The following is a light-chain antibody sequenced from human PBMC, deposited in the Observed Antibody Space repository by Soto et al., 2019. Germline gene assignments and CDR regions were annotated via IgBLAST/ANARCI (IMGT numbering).Light chain of an antibody. CDR1: SSDVGGYNY. CDR3: SSYAGGNKLL. V-gene: IGLV2-8*01. Sequence: QSALTQPASVSGSPGQSVTISCTGTSSDVGGYNYVSWYQQHPGKAPKLMIYEVSQRPSGVPDRFSGSKSGNRASLTVSGLQAEDEADYYCSSYAGGNKLLFGGGTKLTVL. J-gene: IGLJ2*01. CDR2: EVS.